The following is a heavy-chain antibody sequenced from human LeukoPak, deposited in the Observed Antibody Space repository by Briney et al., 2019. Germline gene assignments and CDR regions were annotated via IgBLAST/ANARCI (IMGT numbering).Heavy chain of an antibody. D-gene: IGHD3-10*01. Sequence: PSETLSLTCAVYGESFSGYYWSWIRQPPGKGLEWIGEINHSGSTNYNPSLKSRVTISVDTSKNQFSLKLSSVTAADTAVYYCARGASITMVRGVINWFDPWGQGTLVTVSS. J-gene: IGHJ5*02. V-gene: IGHV4-34*01. CDR3: ARGASITMVRGVINWFDP. CDR1: GESFSGYY. CDR2: INHSGST.